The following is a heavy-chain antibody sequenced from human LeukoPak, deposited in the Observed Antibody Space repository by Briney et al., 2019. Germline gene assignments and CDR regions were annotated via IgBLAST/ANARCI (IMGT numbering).Heavy chain of an antibody. D-gene: IGHD2-2*02. Sequence: AETLSLTCTVSGGSISSSSYYWGWIRQPPGKGLEWIGSIYYSGSTYYNPSLKSRVTISVDTSKNQFSLKLSSVTAADSAVYYCARHFVVVPAAIGWFDPWGQGTLVTVSS. V-gene: IGHV4-39*01. CDR2: IYYSGST. CDR1: GGSISSSSYY. CDR3: ARHFVVVPAAIGWFDP. J-gene: IGHJ5*02.